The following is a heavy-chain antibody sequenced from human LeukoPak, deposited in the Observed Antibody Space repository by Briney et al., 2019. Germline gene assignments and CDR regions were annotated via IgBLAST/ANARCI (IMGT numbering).Heavy chain of an antibody. Sequence: PSETLSLTCIVSGGSISNDYWSWIRQAAGKELEWIGRIYTRGNTNYNPSLKSRVNISIDKSKKQFSLNLNSVTPADTAVYYCARGGTYGSGRNQHTALDYWGQRTLVTVSS. V-gene: IGHV4-4*07. D-gene: IGHD3-10*01. CDR3: ARGGTYGSGRNQHTALDY. CDR2: IYTRGNT. J-gene: IGHJ4*02. CDR1: GGSISNDY.